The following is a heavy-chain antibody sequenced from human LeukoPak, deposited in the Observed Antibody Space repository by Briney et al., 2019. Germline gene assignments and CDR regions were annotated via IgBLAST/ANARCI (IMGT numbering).Heavy chain of an antibody. CDR3: VAGRWGSLDEFDY. CDR1: GLTFEDYT. V-gene: IGHV3-43*01. D-gene: IGHD3-16*01. Sequence: GGSLRLSCAASGLTFEDYTMHWVRQAPGKGLEWISLISWDGADTYYADSVKGRFTISRDNTKNSLYLQVNSLRTEDIALYYCVAGRWGSLDEFDYWGQGTLVIVSS. J-gene: IGHJ4*02. CDR2: ISWDGADT.